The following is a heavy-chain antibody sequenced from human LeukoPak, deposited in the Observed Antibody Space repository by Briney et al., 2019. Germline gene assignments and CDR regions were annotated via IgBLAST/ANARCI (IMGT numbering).Heavy chain of an antibody. Sequence: GGSLRLSCAASRLTFNSYWMHWVRQAPGKGLVWVSRIDGSGFSTSYADSVKGRFTISRDNAKNTLYLQINSLRVEDTAVYYCTRDLGMVGATNAFDIWGQGRMVTVYS. CDR1: RLTFNSYW. J-gene: IGHJ3*02. V-gene: IGHV3-74*01. D-gene: IGHD1-26*01. CDR2: IDGSGFST. CDR3: TRDLGMVGATNAFDI.